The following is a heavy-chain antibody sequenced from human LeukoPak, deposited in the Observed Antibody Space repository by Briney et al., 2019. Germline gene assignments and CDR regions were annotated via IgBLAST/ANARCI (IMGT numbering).Heavy chain of an antibody. CDR1: GGSIRNSNHY. J-gene: IGHJ4*02. CDR3: MRHEEEDGYNAKPFDF. D-gene: IGHD5-24*01. V-gene: IGHV4-39*01. CDR2: IYYSGKT. Sequence: ETLSLTCTVSGGSIRNSNHYLGWVRQPPGKGLEWLGTIYYSGKTYYSPSLKSRVTIAVDTSKNQFSLRLSSVTAADTAVYFCMRHEEEDGYNAKPFDFWGQGTLVTVSS.